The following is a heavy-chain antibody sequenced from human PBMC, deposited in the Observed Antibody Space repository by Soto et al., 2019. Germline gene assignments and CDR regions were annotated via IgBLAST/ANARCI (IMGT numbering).Heavy chain of an antibody. J-gene: IGHJ4*02. CDR2: TTDDGGRT. D-gene: IGHD3-10*01. Sequence: GGSLRLSCTASGFSFSSYAMTWVRQAPGKGLEWVSSTTDDGGRTFYADSVKGRFTISRDNSNNRLYLQMNSLRAADTAVYYCARDIGSFAYGEGYWGQGIQVTVSS. V-gene: IGHV3-23*01. CDR1: GFSFSSYA. CDR3: ARDIGSFAYGEGY.